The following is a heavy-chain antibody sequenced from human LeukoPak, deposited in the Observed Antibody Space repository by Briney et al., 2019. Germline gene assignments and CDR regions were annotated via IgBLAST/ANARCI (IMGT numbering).Heavy chain of an antibody. Sequence: ASVKVSCKASGYTFTSYYMHWVRQAPGQGLEWMGIINPSGGSTSYAQKFQGRVTMTRDTSTSTAYMELRSLRSDDTAVYYCARAGYGDYALEGSWFDPWGQGTLVTVSS. CDR2: INPSGGST. CDR3: ARAGYGDYALEGSWFDP. J-gene: IGHJ5*02. V-gene: IGHV1-46*01. CDR1: GYTFTSYY. D-gene: IGHD4-17*01.